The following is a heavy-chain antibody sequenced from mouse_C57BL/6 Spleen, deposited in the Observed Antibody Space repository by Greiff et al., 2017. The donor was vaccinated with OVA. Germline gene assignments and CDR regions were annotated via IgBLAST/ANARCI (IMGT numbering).Heavy chain of an antibody. Sequence: QVQLQQSGAELVRPGASVKLSCKASGYTFTDYYINWVKQRPGQGLEWIARIYPGSGNTYYNEKFKGKATLTADKSSSTSYMQLSSLTSEDSAVYFCVGDYYGSRFAYWGQGTLVTVSA. CDR2: IYPGSGNT. CDR3: VGDYYGSRFAY. J-gene: IGHJ3*01. CDR1: GYTFTDYY. V-gene: IGHV1-76*01. D-gene: IGHD1-1*01.